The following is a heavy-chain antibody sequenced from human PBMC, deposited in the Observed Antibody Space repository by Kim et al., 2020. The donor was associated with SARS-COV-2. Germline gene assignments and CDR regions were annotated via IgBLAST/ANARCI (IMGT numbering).Heavy chain of an antibody. D-gene: IGHD2-15*01. V-gene: IGHV3-23*01. CDR3: ATDCSGGSCYRPYYYYGMDV. Sequence: RFTISRDNSKNTLYLQMTSLRAEDTAVYYCATDCSGGSCYRPYYYYGMDVWGQGTTVTVSS. J-gene: IGHJ6*02.